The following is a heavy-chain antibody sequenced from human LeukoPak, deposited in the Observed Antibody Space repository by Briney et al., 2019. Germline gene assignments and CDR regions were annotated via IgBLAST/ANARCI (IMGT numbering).Heavy chain of an antibody. CDR1: GGSFSGYY. CDR3: ARPRRAFDI. V-gene: IGHV4-34*01. CDR2: INHSGST. J-gene: IGHJ3*02. Sequence: SETLSLTCAVYGGSFSGYYWSLIRQPPGKGLEWIGEINHSGSTNYNPSLKSRVTISVDTSKNQFSLKLSSVTAADTAVYYCARPRRAFDIWGQGTMVTVSS.